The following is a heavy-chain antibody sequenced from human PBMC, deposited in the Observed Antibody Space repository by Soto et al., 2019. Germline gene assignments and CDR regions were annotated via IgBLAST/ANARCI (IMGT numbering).Heavy chain of an antibody. CDR3: ARGKNEKYDFWSGHVPYYYYYGMDV. V-gene: IGHV3-30*03. Sequence: QVQLVESGGGVVQPGRSLRLSCAASGFTFSSYGMHWVRQAPGKGLEWVAVISYDGSNKYYADSVKGRFTISRDNSKNTLYLQMNSLRAEDTAVYYCARGKNEKYDFWSGHVPYYYYYGMDVWGQGTTVTVSS. CDR2: ISYDGSNK. J-gene: IGHJ6*02. D-gene: IGHD3-3*01. CDR1: GFTFSSYG.